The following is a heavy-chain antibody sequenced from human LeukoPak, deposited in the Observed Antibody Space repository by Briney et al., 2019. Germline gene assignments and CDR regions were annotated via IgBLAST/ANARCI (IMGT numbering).Heavy chain of an antibody. D-gene: IGHD3-10*01. V-gene: IGHV3-30-3*01. Sequence: GRSLRLSCAASGFTFSSYAMHWVCQAPGKGLEWVAVISYDGSNKYYADSVKGRFTISRDNSKNTLYLQMNSLRAEDTAVYYCAGDLPNPIVRGVNYYYGMDVWGQGTTVTVSS. J-gene: IGHJ6*02. CDR1: GFTFSSYA. CDR3: AGDLPNPIVRGVNYYYGMDV. CDR2: ISYDGSNK.